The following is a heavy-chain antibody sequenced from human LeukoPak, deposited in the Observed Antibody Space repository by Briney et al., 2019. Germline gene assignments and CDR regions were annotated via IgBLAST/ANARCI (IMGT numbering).Heavy chain of an antibody. CDR3: ARLTLTTVLTELDY. J-gene: IGHJ4*02. Sequence: SVKVSCKASGGTFSSYAISWVRQAPGQGLEWMGGIIPIFGTANYAQKLQGRVTLTTDTSTSTAYMELRSLRSDDTAVYYCARLTLTTVLTELDYWGQGTLVTVSS. D-gene: IGHD4-23*01. CDR1: GGTFSSYA. V-gene: IGHV1-69*05. CDR2: IIPIFGTA.